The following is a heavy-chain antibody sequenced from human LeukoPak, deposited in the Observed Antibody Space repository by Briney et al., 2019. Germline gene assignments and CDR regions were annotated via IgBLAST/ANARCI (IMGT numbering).Heavy chain of an antibody. D-gene: IGHD3-10*01. CDR1: GFTVSSNY. J-gene: IGHJ4*02. V-gene: IGHV3-53*01. CDR3: AKDSHSGHY. CDR2: LYSGGNT. Sequence: GGSLRLSCAVSGFTVSSNYMSWVRQAPGKGLEWVSVLYSGGNTYYADSVKGRFAISRDNSKNTLYLQMNSLRAEDTAVYYCAKDSHSGHYWGQGTLVTVSS.